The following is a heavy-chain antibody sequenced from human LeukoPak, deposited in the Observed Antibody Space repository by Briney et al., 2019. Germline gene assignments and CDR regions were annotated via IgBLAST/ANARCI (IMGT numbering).Heavy chain of an antibody. J-gene: IGHJ4*02. CDR2: ISSSSSYI. CDR3: AKDPRRGYSYGPFDY. Sequence: GGSLRLSCAASGFTFSSYSMNWVRQAPGKGLEWVSSISSSSSYIYYADSVKGRFTISRDNSKNTLYLQMNSLRAEDTAVYYCAKDPRRGYSYGPFDYWGQGTLVTVSS. D-gene: IGHD5-18*01. CDR1: GFTFSSYS. V-gene: IGHV3-21*04.